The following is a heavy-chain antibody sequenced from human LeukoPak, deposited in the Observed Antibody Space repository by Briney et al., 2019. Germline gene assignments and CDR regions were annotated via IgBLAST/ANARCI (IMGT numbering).Heavy chain of an antibody. D-gene: IGHD5-24*01. CDR1: GFTFSTYW. J-gene: IGHJ4*02. V-gene: IGHV3-74*01. Sequence: PGGSLRLSCVGSGFTFSTYWMHWVRQVPGKGLVWVSSVKYDGTYTKYADSVKGRFTISRDNTKNTLYLQMNSLRAEDTAVYYCARTDNLDYWGQGTLVTVSS. CDR2: VKYDGTYT. CDR3: ARTDNLDY.